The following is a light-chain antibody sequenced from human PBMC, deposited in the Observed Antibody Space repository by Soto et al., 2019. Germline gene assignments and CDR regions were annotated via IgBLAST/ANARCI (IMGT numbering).Light chain of an antibody. J-gene: IGKJ1*01. CDR1: QSISTW. CDR3: QQYNSYSQT. V-gene: IGKV1-5*01. CDR2: DAS. Sequence: DIQMTQSPSTLSASVGDRVTITCRASQSISTWLAWYQQKPGKAPKVLIYDASSLESGVPSRFSGSGSGTYFTLTITSLQPDDIATYYCQQYNSYSQTFXQGTKVDIK.